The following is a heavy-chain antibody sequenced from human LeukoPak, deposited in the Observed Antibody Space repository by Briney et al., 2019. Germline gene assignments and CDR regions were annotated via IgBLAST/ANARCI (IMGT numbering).Heavy chain of an antibody. CDR2: IKQDGSEI. Sequence: GGSLRLSCAASGFTFSSYWMSWVRQAPGKGLEWVANIKQDGSEIYYVDSVKGRFTISRDNAKNSLYLQMNSLRAEDTAVYYCARERVVVTAIEDCYYGMDVWGQGTTVTVSS. D-gene: IGHD2-21*02. CDR3: ARERVVVTAIEDCYYGMDV. V-gene: IGHV3-7*01. J-gene: IGHJ6*02. CDR1: GFTFSSYW.